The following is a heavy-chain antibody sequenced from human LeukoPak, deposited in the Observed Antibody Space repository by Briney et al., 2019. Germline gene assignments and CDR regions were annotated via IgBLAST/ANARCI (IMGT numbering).Heavy chain of an antibody. CDR2: INPSGGSP. D-gene: IGHD6-6*01. V-gene: IGHV1-46*01. CDR1: GYTFSSYY. Sequence: GASVKVSCKASGYTFSSYYIHWVRQAPEQGLEWMGIINPSGGSPSYAQKFQGRVTLTGDTSTSTVYMDLSSLRSEDTAVYYCAVDPFPYSSSSGPGGYWGQGTLVTVSS. J-gene: IGHJ4*02. CDR3: AVDPFPYSSSSGPGGY.